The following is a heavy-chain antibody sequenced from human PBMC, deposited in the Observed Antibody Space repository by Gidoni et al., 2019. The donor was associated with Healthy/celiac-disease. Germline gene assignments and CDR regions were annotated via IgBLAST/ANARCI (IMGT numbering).Heavy chain of an antibody. Sequence: QVQLQESGPGLVKPSQTLSLTCPVSGGSISSGRYYWSWIRQPAGKGLEWIGRIYTSGSTNYNPSLKSRVTISVDTSKNQFSLKLSSVTAADTAVYYCASGGLQSRYYYGMDVWGQGTTVTVSS. CDR3: ASGGLQSRYYYGMDV. J-gene: IGHJ6*02. V-gene: IGHV4-61*02. D-gene: IGHD3-16*01. CDR1: GGSISSGRYY. CDR2: IYTSGST.